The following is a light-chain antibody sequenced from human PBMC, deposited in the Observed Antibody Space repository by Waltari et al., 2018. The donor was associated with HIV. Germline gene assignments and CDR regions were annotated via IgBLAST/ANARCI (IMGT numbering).Light chain of an antibody. V-gene: IGKV4-1*01. CDR2: WAS. J-gene: IGKJ2*01. CDR1: QSVLYSSNNKNY. CDR3: QQYFTTPNT. Sequence: DIVMTQSPDSLAVSLGERATINCKSSQSVLYSSNNKNYLAWYQQKPGQPPKLLIYWASTRGSGVPDRFSGSGSGTDFTLTISSLQAKDVAVYYCQQYFTTPNTFGQGTKLEIK.